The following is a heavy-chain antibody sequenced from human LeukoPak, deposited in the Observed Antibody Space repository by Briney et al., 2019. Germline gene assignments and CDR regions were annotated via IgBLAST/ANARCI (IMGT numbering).Heavy chain of an antibody. V-gene: IGHV4-38-2*02. CDR1: GYSISSGYY. CDR3: ARDSGYYGSGSPWFDP. CDR2: IYHSGST. J-gene: IGHJ5*02. D-gene: IGHD3-10*01. Sequence: SETLSLTCIVSGYSISSGYYWGWIRQPPGKGLEWIGSIYHSGSTYYNPSLKSRVTISVDKSKNQFSLKLSSVTAADTAVYYCARDSGYYGSGSPWFDPWGQGTLVTVSS.